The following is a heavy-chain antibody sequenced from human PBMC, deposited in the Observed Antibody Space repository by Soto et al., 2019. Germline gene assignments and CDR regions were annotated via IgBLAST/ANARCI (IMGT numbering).Heavy chain of an antibody. Sequence: GASVKVSCKASGYTFTSYAMHWVRQAPGQRLKRMRWINASNRNTKYSQKIQGRVTITRHTSASTAYMEMSNLRSEDTAVYYCASDHYDFWSGYSLYTWGQGTLVTVSS. CDR3: ASDHYDFWSGYSLYT. D-gene: IGHD3-3*01. CDR2: INASNRNT. J-gene: IGHJ4*02. V-gene: IGHV1-3*01. CDR1: GYTFTSYA.